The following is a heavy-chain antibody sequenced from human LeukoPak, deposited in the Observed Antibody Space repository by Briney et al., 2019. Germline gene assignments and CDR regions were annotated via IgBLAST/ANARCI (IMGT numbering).Heavy chain of an antibody. V-gene: IGHV4-38-2*02. CDR3: ARHRGYYDSRGDGYYFDY. Sequence: PSETLSLTCTVSGYSISSGYYWGWIRQPPGKGLEWIGTMYHSGSTYYNPSLKSRVTISVDTSKNQFSLKLSSVTAADTAVYYCARHRGYYDSRGDGYYFDYWGQGTLVTVSS. J-gene: IGHJ4*02. D-gene: IGHD3-22*01. CDR2: MYHSGST. CDR1: GYSISSGYY.